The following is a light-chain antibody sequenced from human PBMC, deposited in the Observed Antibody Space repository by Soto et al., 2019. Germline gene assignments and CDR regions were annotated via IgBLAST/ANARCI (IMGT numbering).Light chain of an antibody. Sequence: DIQMTQSPSTLSASVGDRVTMTCRASQSISSWLAWYQQKPGKAPKLLIYDASSLESGVPSRFSGSGSGTEFALTISSLQPDDFATYYCQQSYSTPRTFGQGTKVDIK. J-gene: IGKJ1*01. V-gene: IGKV1-5*01. CDR2: DAS. CDR3: QQSYSTPRT. CDR1: QSISSW.